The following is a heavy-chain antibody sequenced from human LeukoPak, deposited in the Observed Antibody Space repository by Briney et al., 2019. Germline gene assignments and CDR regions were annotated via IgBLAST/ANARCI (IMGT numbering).Heavy chain of an antibody. CDR3: SRSPDTALVN. D-gene: IGHD5-18*01. V-gene: IGHV6-1*01. CDR2: TYYKSNWSS. J-gene: IGHJ1*01. CDR1: GDSFSSNNAV. Sequence: SQTLSLTCAISGDSFSSNNAVWHWLRQSPWRGLEWLGRTYYKSNWSSNYAVSVKSRITITPDTSKNRFSLQLTSVTPDDTAVYYCSRSPDTALVNWGQGTLVTVSS.